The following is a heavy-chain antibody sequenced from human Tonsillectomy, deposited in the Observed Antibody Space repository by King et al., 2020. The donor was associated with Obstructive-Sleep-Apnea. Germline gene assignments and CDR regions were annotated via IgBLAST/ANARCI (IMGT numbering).Heavy chain of an antibody. CDR3: ARDQEMVRGVIIFTFDY. D-gene: IGHD3-10*01. CDR1: GFTFSSYW. CDR2: IKQDGSEK. Sequence: VQLVESGGGLVQPGGFLRLSCAASGFTFSSYWMSWVRQAPGKGLEWVANIKQDGSEKYYVDSVKGRFTISRDNAKNSLYLQMNSLRAEDTAVYYCARDQEMVRGVIIFTFDYWGQGTLVTVSS. J-gene: IGHJ4*02. V-gene: IGHV3-7*01.